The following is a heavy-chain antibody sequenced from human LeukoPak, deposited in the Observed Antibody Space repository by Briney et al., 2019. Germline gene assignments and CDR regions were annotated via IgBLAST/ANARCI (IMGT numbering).Heavy chain of an antibody. V-gene: IGHV3-15*01. CDR1: GFTFRNAW. Sequence: GGSLRLSSAASGFTFRNAWMSWVRQAPGKGLEWVGRLKSKTDGGATDYAAPVKGRFTISRDDSKNTLYLQMNSLKTEDTAVYYCTHDYGDRGGFDYWGQGTLVTVSS. J-gene: IGHJ4*02. D-gene: IGHD4-17*01. CDR3: THDYGDRGGFDY. CDR2: LKSKTDGGAT.